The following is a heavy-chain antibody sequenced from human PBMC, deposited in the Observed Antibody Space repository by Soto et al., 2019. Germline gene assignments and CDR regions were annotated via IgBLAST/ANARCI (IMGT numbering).Heavy chain of an antibody. D-gene: IGHD3-16*01. J-gene: IGHJ4*02. Sequence: QVQLQESGPGLVKPSQTLSLTCTVSGGSISSGDYYWSWIRQPPGKGLEWIGYIYYSGSTYYNPSLKSPVTISVDTSKNQFSLKLSSVTAADTAVYYCARVGGFGATTIDYWGQGTRVTVSS. CDR2: IYYSGST. CDR3: ARVGGFGATTIDY. V-gene: IGHV4-30-4*01. CDR1: GGSISSGDYY.